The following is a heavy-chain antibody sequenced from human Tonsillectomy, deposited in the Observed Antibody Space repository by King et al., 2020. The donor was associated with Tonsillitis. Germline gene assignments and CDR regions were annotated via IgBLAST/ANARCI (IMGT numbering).Heavy chain of an antibody. CDR1: GFTFSSFA. J-gene: IGHJ2*01. CDR2: VSASGGGT. V-gene: IGHV3-23*04. CDR3: AKQPIAVAVNWYFDL. D-gene: IGHD6-19*01. Sequence: VQLVESGGGLVQPGGSLRLSCAASGFTFSSFALSWVRQTPAKGLEWVSTVSASGGGTSYADSVKGRFTISKDDSKNTVFLQMNSLGADDTAVYCCAKQPIAVAVNWYFDLWGRGTLVTVSS.